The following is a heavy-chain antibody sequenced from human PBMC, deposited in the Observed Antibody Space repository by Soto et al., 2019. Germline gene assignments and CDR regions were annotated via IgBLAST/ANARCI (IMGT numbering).Heavy chain of an antibody. CDR2: IIPILGIA. D-gene: IGHD3-16*01. CDR1: GDTFSSYT. V-gene: IGHV1-69*04. J-gene: IGHJ4*02. Sequence: SVKVSCKASGDTFSSYTISWVRQAPGQGLEWMGRIIPILGIANYAQKFQGRVTITADKSTSTAYMELSSLRSEDTAVYYCARDLALDYYFGYWGQGTLVTVSS. CDR3: ARDLALDYYFGY.